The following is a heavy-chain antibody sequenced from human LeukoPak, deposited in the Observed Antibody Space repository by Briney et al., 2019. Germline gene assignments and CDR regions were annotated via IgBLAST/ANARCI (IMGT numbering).Heavy chain of an antibody. J-gene: IGHJ4*02. CDR2: IWYDGSNK. V-gene: IGHV3-33*01. CDR1: GFTFSSYG. CDR3: ARIRGYSSGWYLGY. Sequence: GGSLRLSCAASGFTFSSYGMHWVRQAPGKGLEWVAVIWYDGSNKYYADSVKGRFTISRDNSKNTLYLQMNSLRAEDTAVYYCARIRGYSSGWYLGYWGQGTLVTVSS. D-gene: IGHD6-19*01.